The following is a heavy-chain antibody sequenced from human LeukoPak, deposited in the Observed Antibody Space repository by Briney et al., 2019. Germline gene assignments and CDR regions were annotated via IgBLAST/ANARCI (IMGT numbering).Heavy chain of an antibody. CDR3: TTFSSWYGEGNY. CDR1: GDTFTGYY. Sequence: GASVKVSCKASGDTFTGYYMHWVRQAPGQGLEWMGWINPNSSGTNYAQKFQGRVTMTRDTSISTAYMELSRLRSDDTAVYYCTTFSSWYGEGNYWGQGTLVTVSS. V-gene: IGHV1-2*02. CDR2: INPNSSGT. D-gene: IGHD6-13*01. J-gene: IGHJ4*02.